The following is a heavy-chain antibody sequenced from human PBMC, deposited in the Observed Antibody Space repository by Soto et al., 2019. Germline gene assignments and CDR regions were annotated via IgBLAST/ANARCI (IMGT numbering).Heavy chain of an antibody. CDR2: IFHSGRT. J-gene: IGHJ5*02. V-gene: IGHV4-31*01. CDR1: GDSMSNRYYY. D-gene: IGHD3-22*01. CDR3: ATYYDSSALGYFDP. Sequence: SETLSLTCTVSGDSMSNRYYYWSWVRQNPGKGLEWIGHIFHSGRTYYSPSFQGQVTISVDKSISTAYLQWSSLKASDTAMYYCATYYDSSALGYFDPWGQGTLVTVSS.